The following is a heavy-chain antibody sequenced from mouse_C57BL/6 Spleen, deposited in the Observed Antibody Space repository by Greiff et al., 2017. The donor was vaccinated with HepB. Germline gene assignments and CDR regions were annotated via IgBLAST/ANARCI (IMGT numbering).Heavy chain of an antibody. D-gene: IGHD3-2*02. CDR3: ARSQLRLHYAMDY. CDR2: ISSGSSTI. Sequence: EVKVEESGGGLVKPGGSLKLSCAASGFTFSDYGMHWVRQAPEKGLEWVAYISSGSSTIYYADTVKGRFTISRDNAKNTLFLQMTSLRSEDTAMYYCARSQLRLHYAMDYWGQGTSVTVSS. J-gene: IGHJ4*01. CDR1: GFTFSDYG. V-gene: IGHV5-17*01.